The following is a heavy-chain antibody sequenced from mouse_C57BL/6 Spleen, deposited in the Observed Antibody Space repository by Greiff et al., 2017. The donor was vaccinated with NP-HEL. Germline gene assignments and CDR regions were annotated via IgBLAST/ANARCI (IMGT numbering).Heavy chain of an antibody. CDR3: TTLRGGDNITTVVASDY. Sequence: VQLQQSGAELVRPGASVKLSCTASGFNIKDDYMHWVKQRPEQGLEWIGWIDPENGDTEYASKFQGKATITADTSSNTAYLQLSSLTSEDTAVYYCTTLRGGDNITTVVASDYWGQGTTLTVSS. CDR1: GFNIKDDY. D-gene: IGHD1-1*01. V-gene: IGHV14-4*01. CDR2: IDPENGDT. J-gene: IGHJ2*01.